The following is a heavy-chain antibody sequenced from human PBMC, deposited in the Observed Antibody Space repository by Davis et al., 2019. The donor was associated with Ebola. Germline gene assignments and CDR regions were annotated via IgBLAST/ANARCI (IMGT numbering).Heavy chain of an antibody. V-gene: IGHV4-34*01. J-gene: IGHJ1*01. CDR1: GGSFSAHY. D-gene: IGHD4-17*01. Sequence: SETLSLTCAVYGGSFSAHYWTWIRQPPGKGLEWIGEISHSGTTNYNPSLKSRVTISVDTSKRQFSLKVTSVTAADTAVYYCASPGDYVRYFRHWGQGTLVTVSS. CDR2: ISHSGTT. CDR3: ASPGDYVRYFRH.